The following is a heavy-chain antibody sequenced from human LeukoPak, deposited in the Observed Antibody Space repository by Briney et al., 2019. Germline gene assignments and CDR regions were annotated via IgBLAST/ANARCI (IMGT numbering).Heavy chain of an antibody. Sequence: SETLSLTCTVSGGSISTADYYWAWIRQHPGKGLEWMGYIYYSGITDHNPSLRGRLIMSVDTSKNQFSLKLSSVTAADTAVYYCARVLGYSSSWYWQGAFDIWGQGTMVTVSS. CDR3: ARVLGYSSSWYWQGAFDI. J-gene: IGHJ3*02. CDR1: GGSISTADYY. CDR2: IYYSGIT. V-gene: IGHV4-31*03. D-gene: IGHD6-13*01.